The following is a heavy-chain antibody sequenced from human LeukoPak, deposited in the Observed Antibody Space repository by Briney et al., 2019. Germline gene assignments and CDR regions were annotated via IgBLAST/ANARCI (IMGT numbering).Heavy chain of an antibody. Sequence: SETLSLTCAVYGGSFSGYCWSWIRQPPGKGLEWIGEINHSGSSNYNPSLKSRVTISVDTSKNQFSLKLSSVPAADMAVYYCARAPSRYDVLTGYYGGWFDSWGQGTLVTVSS. J-gene: IGHJ5*01. CDR3: ARAPSRYDVLTGYYGGWFDS. CDR1: GGSFSGYC. V-gene: IGHV4-34*01. D-gene: IGHD3-9*01. CDR2: INHSGSS.